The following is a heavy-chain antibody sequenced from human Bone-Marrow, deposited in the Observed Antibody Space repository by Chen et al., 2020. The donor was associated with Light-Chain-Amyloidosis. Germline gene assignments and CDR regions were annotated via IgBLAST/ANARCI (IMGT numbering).Heavy chain of an antibody. D-gene: IGHD2-2*01. CDR2: INPNSDST. J-gene: IGHJ6*02. Sequence: QVQLVQSGAEVKKPGASVKVSCEASGYTFTGYHMHWVRQAPGQGLEWMGWINPNSDSTIYAQKFQGRVTMTRDTSISTVYMKLSRLRSDDPAVYYCARGLHCSNTNCYLEFYYNAMDVWGQGTTVTVSS. CDR3: ARGLHCSNTNCYLEFYYNAMDV. V-gene: IGHV1-2*02. CDR1: GYTFTGYH.